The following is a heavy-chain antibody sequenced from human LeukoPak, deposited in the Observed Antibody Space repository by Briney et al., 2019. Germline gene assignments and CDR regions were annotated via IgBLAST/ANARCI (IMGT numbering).Heavy chain of an antibody. CDR1: GFTFSSYA. CDR2: ISGSGRNT. Sequence: GGSLRLSCTASGFTFSSYAMNWVRQAPGKGLEWVSSISGSGRNTDYTDSVEGRFTISRDNSKNTLFMQMNSLRAEDTAIYYCAKAGSRSSTSPGAYWGQGTQVTVSS. V-gene: IGHV3-23*01. J-gene: IGHJ4*02. D-gene: IGHD6-6*01. CDR3: AKAGSRSSTSPGAY.